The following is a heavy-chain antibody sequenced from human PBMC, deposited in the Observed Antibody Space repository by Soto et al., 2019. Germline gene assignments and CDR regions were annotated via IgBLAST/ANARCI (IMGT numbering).Heavy chain of an antibody. Sequence: ASVKVSCKGPDYIFTEFKFTDYGVSWVRQAPGQGLEWVGWISAYNGATKYAQSLQGRVTVTTDTSTNTAYIELRSLRSDDTAVYYCARDGGKPHYYYPMDVWGKGTTVTVSS. CDR1: DYIFTEFKFTDYG. CDR3: ARDGGKPHYYYPMDV. D-gene: IGHD3-3*01. J-gene: IGHJ6*03. CDR2: ISAYNGAT. V-gene: IGHV1-18*01.